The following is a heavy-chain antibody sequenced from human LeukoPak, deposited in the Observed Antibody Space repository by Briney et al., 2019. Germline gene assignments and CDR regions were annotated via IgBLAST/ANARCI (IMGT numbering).Heavy chain of an antibody. CDR3: ARGRLQFLYYFDY. V-gene: IGHV3-30*04. CDR1: GFTFSSYA. Sequence: PGGSLRLSCAASGFTFSSYAMHWVRQAPGKGLEWVAVISYDGSNKYYADSVKGRFTISRDNSKNTLYLQMNSLRAEDTAVYYCARGRLQFLYYFDYWGQGTLVTVSS. CDR2: ISYDGSNK. J-gene: IGHJ4*02. D-gene: IGHD5-24*01.